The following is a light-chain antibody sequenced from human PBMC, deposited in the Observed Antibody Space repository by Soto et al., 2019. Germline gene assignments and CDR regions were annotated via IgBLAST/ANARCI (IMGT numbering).Light chain of an antibody. J-gene: IGLJ1*01. CDR3: NSYAGSNIYV. CDR2: EVN. Sequence: QSALTRPPSASGSPGQSVTISCTGTSSDVGGYNFGSWYQHHPGKAPKLIIYEVNKRPSGVPNRFSGSKSGNTASLTVSGLQAEDEADYYCNSYAGSNIYVFGNGTMLTVL. CDR1: SSDVGGYNF. V-gene: IGLV2-8*01.